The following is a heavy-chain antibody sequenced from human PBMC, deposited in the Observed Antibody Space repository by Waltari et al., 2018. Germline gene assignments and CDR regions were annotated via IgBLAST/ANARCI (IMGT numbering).Heavy chain of an antibody. J-gene: IGHJ4*02. CDR1: GYTFTGYY. Sequence: QVQLVQSGAEVKKPGASVKVSCKASGYTFTGYYMHWVRQAPGKGLEWMGWINPNSGGTNYAKKFQGRVTMTRDTPISPAYMELSRLRSDDTAVYYCARDLVTYYYDSSGYYYDYWGQGTLVTVSS. CDR3: ARDLVTYYYDSSGYYYDY. D-gene: IGHD3-22*01. CDR2: INPNSGGT. V-gene: IGHV1-2*02.